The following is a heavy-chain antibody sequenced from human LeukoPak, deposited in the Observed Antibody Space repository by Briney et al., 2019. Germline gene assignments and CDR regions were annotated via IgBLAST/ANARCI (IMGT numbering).Heavy chain of an antibody. CDR2: VNPSSGNT. Sequence: ASVRISCKASGYTFVSLDINWVRQASGQGLEWMGWVNPSSGNTGSAQKFQGRLSMTRDTSIDTAYMELSSLSSEDTAVYYCARACGDLDHWGQGTLVTVSS. J-gene: IGHJ4*02. CDR1: GYTFVSLD. D-gene: IGHD6-25*01. CDR3: ARACGDLDH. V-gene: IGHV1-8*01.